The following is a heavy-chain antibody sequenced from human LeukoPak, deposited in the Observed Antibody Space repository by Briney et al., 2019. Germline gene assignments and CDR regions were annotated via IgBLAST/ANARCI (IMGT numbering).Heavy chain of an antibody. V-gene: IGHV4-59*08. J-gene: IGHJ5*02. CDR1: GGSISIYY. CDR3: ARHTGRGVATIRFDP. D-gene: IGHD3-10*01. CDR2: IYYSGST. Sequence: SHTLSLPCTVSGGSISIYYWSWIRQPPGKGLEWIGYIYYSGSTNYNPSLKSRVTISVDTSKNQFSLKLSSVTAADTAAYYCARHTGRGVATIRFDPWGHGTLVTVSS.